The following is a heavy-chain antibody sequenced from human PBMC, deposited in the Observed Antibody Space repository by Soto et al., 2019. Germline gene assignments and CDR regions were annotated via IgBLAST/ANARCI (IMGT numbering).Heavy chain of an antibody. CDR3: ARGASYYYDSSGYYYFDY. CDR2: IYHSGST. Sequence: PSETLSLTCAVSCGSISSGGYSWSWIRQPPGKGLEWIGYIYHSGSTYYNPSLKSRVTISVDRSKNQFSLKLSSVTAADTAVYYCARGASYYYDSSGYYYFDYWGQGTLVTVSS. J-gene: IGHJ4*02. V-gene: IGHV4-30-2*01. CDR1: CGSISSGGYS. D-gene: IGHD3-22*01.